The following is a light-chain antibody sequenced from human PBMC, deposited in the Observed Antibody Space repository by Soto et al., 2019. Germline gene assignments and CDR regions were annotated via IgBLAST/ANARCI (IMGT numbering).Light chain of an antibody. CDR1: QSIRTN. J-gene: IGKJ1*01. V-gene: IGKV3-15*01. Sequence: EIVLTQSPATLSVSAGGTVTLSCRASQSIRTNVAWYQQIPGQAPRLLVYGASTRATGVPARFSGSGSGIEFTLTISSLQSEDSAVCYCQQYFNWPRTWTCGPGTKVHIK. CDR3: QQYFNWPRTWT. CDR2: GAS.